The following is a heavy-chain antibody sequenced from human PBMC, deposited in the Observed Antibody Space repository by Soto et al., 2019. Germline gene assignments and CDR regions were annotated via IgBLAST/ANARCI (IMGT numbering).Heavy chain of an antibody. V-gene: IGHV4-30-4*01. J-gene: IGHJ4*02. CDR2: IYYSGST. CDR1: GGSISSGDYY. D-gene: IGHD3-16*01. Sequence: SETLSLTCTVSGGSISSGDYYWSWIRQPPGKGLEWIGYIYYSGSTYYNPSLRSRVTISVDTSKNQFSLKLSSVTAADTAVYYCARVSGPTSAFDYWGQGTLVTVSS. CDR3: ARVSGPTSAFDY.